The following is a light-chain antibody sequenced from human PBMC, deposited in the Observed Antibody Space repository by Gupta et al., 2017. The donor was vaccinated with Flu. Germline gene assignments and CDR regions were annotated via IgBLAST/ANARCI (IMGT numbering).Light chain of an antibody. CDR1: QSIGGNY. Sequence: EIVLTQSPGTLSLSPGERATLSCRASQSIGGNYLAWYQQKVGQAPRLLIYGASNRATGIPDRFSGSGYGTDFTLTSSRREPEDFAVYYCHPYGSSRSFGQGTKLEIK. CDR3: HPYGSSRS. J-gene: IGKJ2*04. CDR2: GAS. V-gene: IGKV3-20*01.